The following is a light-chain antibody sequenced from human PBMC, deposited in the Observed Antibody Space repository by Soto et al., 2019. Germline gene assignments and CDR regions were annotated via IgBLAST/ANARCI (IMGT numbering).Light chain of an antibody. Sequence: EIVMTQSPATLSVSPGERATLSCRASQSVSSNLAWYQQKPGQAPRLLIYGASTRATGIPARFSGSGSGTDFTLTISRLEPEDFAVYYCQQRSNWPPKITFGQGTQLEIK. CDR1: QSVSSN. CDR3: QQRSNWPPKIT. J-gene: IGKJ5*01. CDR2: GAS. V-gene: IGKV3-15*01.